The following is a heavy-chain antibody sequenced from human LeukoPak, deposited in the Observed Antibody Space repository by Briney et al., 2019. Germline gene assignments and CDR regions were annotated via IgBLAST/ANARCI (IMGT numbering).Heavy chain of an antibody. CDR2: ISTLNHRT. CDR1: GYTFTNYG. D-gene: IGHD4-11*01. CDR3: ARESDDSTNGRYNWFDP. J-gene: IGHJ5*02. V-gene: IGHV1-18*01. Sequence: ASVNVSCKASGYTFTNYGISWVRQAPGQGLEWMGWISTLNHRTTYAQNLQGRVTMTIDISTSTAYMELRSLRSDDTAVYFCARESDDSTNGRYNWFDPWGQGTVVTVSS.